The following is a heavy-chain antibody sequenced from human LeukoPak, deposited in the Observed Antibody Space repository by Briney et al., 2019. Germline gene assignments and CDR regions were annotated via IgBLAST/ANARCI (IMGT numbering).Heavy chain of an antibody. CDR3: ARDDGIAAAGLFDY. V-gene: IGHV4-39*02. Sequence: SETLSLTCTVSGGSISSSSYYWGWIRQPPGKGLEWMGSIYYSGSTYYNPSLKSRATISVDTSKNQFSLKLSSVTAADTAVYYCARDDGIAAAGLFDYWGQGTLVTVSS. J-gene: IGHJ4*02. CDR2: IYYSGST. D-gene: IGHD6-13*01. CDR1: GGSISSSSYY.